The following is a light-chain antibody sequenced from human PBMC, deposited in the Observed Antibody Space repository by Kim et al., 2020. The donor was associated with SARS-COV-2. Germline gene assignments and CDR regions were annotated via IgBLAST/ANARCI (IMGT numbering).Light chain of an antibody. J-gene: IGKJ2*03. Sequence: SPGERATNICRASQSVSSTLAWYQQKPGQAPRLLIYGASTRVTGVPARFSGSGSGTDFTLTISGLQSEDFGVYYCQHYNTWPPYSFGQGTKVDIK. CDR2: GAS. CDR3: QHYNTWPPYS. V-gene: IGKV3-15*01. CDR1: QSVSST.